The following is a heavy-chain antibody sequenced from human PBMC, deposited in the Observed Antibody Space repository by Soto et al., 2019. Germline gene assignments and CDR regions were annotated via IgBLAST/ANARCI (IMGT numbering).Heavy chain of an antibody. CDR3: AKDFPPWELLPPADMDV. Sequence: GGSLRLSCAASGFTFSSYAMSWVRQAPGKGLEWVSAISGSGGSTYYADSVKGRFTISRDNSKNTLYLQMNSLRAEDTAVYYCAKDFPPWELLPPADMDVWGQGTTITVSS. D-gene: IGHD1-26*01. J-gene: IGHJ6*02. CDR1: GFTFSSYA. V-gene: IGHV3-23*01. CDR2: ISGSGGST.